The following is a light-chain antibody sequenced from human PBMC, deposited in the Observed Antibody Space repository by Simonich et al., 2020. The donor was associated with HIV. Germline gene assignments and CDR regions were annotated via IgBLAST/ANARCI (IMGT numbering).Light chain of an antibody. J-gene: IGLJ2*01. CDR2: DVR. Sequence: SALTQPASVSGSPGQSITISCTGTSSDVGGYKYVSWYQQYPGKAPKLMIYDVRKRPSGVSSRFSGSKSGNTASLTISRLQAEDEADYYCSSYTGSSTWVFGGGTKLTVL. CDR3: SSYTGSSTWV. V-gene: IGLV2-14*01. CDR1: SSDVGGYKY.